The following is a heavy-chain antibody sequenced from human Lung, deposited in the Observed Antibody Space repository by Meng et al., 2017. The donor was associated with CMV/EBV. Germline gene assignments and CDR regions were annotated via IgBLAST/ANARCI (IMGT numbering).Heavy chain of an antibody. CDR1: GDAISSGDSY. Sequence: CGVSGDAISSGDSYWSWIRQPPGKGLEWIGYIYESGSTSYNPSLESRVTISVDTSKNQFSLKVMSVTAADTAVYYCAREGTNSYYFDYWGQGTLVTVSS. CDR2: IYESGST. V-gene: IGHV4-30-4*01. CDR3: AREGTNSYYFDY. D-gene: IGHD1-14*01. J-gene: IGHJ4*02.